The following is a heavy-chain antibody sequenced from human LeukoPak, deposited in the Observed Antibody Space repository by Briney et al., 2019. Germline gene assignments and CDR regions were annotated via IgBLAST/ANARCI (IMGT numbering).Heavy chain of an antibody. D-gene: IGHD2-2*01. CDR3: ARGGEPYQLLPFDY. CDR2: INHSGST. Sequence: NSGGSLRLSCVASGFTFSDYYMSWIRQPPGKGLEWIGEINHSGSTNYNPSLKSRVTISVDTSKNQFSLKLSSVTAADTAVYYCARGGEPYQLLPFDYWGQGTLVTVSS. CDR1: GFTFSDYY. V-gene: IGHV4-34*01. J-gene: IGHJ4*02.